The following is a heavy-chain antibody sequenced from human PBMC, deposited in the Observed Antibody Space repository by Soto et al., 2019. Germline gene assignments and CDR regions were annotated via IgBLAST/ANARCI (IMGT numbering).Heavy chain of an antibody. J-gene: IGHJ5*02. CDR3: ARQEGLVTNLGPWFDP. CDR1: GDSVSSGSFY. CDR2: IYFNGKT. Sequence: PSETLSLTCTGSGDSVSSGSFYWSWIRQPPGKGLEWIGSIYFNGKTDYNPSLQSRVTVSVDTSISTAYLQWSSLKASDTAMYYCARQEGLVTNLGPWFDPWGQGTLVTVSS. V-gene: IGHV4-61*03. D-gene: IGHD2-15*01.